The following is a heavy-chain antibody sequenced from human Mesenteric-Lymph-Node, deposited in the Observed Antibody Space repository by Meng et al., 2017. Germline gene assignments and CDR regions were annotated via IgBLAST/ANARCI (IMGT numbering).Heavy chain of an antibody. Sequence: VELVDSGGGLGQPGGSLGLSWDASGFTVSSYAMHWVRQAPGKGLEWVAVISYDGSNKYYADSVKGRFTISRDNSKNTLYLQMNSLRAEDTAVYYCARAPSSWYFDYWGQGTLVTVSS. D-gene: IGHD6-13*01. CDR1: GFTVSSYA. CDR3: ARAPSSWYFDY. J-gene: IGHJ4*02. CDR2: ISYDGSNK. V-gene: IGHV3-30*01.